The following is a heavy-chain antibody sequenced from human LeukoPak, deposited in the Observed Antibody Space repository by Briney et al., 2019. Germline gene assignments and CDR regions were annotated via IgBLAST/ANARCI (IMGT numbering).Heavy chain of an antibody. D-gene: IGHD5-24*01. Sequence: PSETLSLTCTVSGGSISSYYWSWIRQPPGKGLEWIGSIYYSGSTYYNPSLKSRVTISVDTSKNQFSLKLSSVTAADTAVYYCARDLVMATAKGFDYWGQGTLVTVSS. CDR2: IYYSGST. CDR1: GGSISSYY. V-gene: IGHV4-59*12. CDR3: ARDLVMATAKGFDY. J-gene: IGHJ4*02.